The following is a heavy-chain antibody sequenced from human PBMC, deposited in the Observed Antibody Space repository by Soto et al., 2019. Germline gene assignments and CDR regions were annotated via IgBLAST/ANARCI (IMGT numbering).Heavy chain of an antibody. D-gene: IGHD2-15*01. CDR3: ARDRGDIVVVVAADTFDY. CDR1: GFTFSSYS. CDR2: ISSSSSTI. Sequence: EVQLVESGGGLVQPGGSLRLSCAASGFTFSSYSMSWVRQAPGKGLEWVSYISSSSSTIYYADPVKGRFTISRDNAKNSLYLQMNSLRAEDTAVYYCARDRGDIVVVVAADTFDYWGQGTLVTVSS. V-gene: IGHV3-48*01. J-gene: IGHJ4*02.